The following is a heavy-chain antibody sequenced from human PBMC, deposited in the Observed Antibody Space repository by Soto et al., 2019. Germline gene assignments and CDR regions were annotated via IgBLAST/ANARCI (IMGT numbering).Heavy chain of an antibody. CDR2: INAGNGNT. CDR1: GYTFTSYA. J-gene: IGHJ4*02. D-gene: IGHD3-10*01. CDR3: ARDRGDLVLLWFGEFIH. V-gene: IGHV1-3*01. Sequence: GASVKVSCKASGYTFTSYAMHWVRQAPGQRLEWMGWINAGNGNTKYSQKFQGRVTITRDTSASTAYMELSSLRSEDTAMYYCARDRGDLVLLWFGEFIHWGQGTLVTVSS.